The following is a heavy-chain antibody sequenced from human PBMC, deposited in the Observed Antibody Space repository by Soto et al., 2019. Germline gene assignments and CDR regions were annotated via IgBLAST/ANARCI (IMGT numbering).Heavy chain of an antibody. CDR3: ARVRGVPYYFDY. J-gene: IGHJ4*02. Sequence: ASVKVSCKASGYTFTSYAMHWVRQAPGQRLEWMGWINAGNGNTKYSQKFQGRVTITRDTSASTAYMELSSLRSEDTAVYYCARVRGVPYYFDYWGQGTLVTVSS. CDR1: GYTFTSYA. V-gene: IGHV1-3*01. CDR2: INAGNGNT. D-gene: IGHD3-10*01.